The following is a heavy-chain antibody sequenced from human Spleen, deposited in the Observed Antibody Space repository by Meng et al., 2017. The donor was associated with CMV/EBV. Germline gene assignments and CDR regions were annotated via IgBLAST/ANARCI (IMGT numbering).Heavy chain of an antibody. Sequence: SCKASGYTFSGYNIHWVRQAPGQGLEWMGVINPDSGNTDYAQKFQGRVIMTRDASTRTFYMDLSSLTSEDSAIYYCARRGLPGPGLDYWGQGTLVTVSS. D-gene: IGHD3/OR15-3a*01. V-gene: IGHV1-46*01. CDR3: ARRGLPGPGLDY. CDR2: INPDSGNT. CDR1: GYTFSGYN. J-gene: IGHJ4*02.